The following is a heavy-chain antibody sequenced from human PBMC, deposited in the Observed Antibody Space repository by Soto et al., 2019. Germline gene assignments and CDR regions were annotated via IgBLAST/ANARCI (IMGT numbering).Heavy chain of an antibody. V-gene: IGHV3-23*01. Sequence: EVQLLDSGGGLVQPGGSLRLSCAASGFTFSNHAMTWVRQGPGKGLEWVSGISGSGGRSYYADSVKGRFIISRDNSKSTLYLQMNSLRAEDTAVYYCAKAYFVWSSEQPYYFDYWGQGTLVTVSS. CDR3: AKAYFVWSSEQPYYFDY. CDR1: GFTFSNHA. J-gene: IGHJ4*02. CDR2: ISGSGGRS. D-gene: IGHD3-16*01.